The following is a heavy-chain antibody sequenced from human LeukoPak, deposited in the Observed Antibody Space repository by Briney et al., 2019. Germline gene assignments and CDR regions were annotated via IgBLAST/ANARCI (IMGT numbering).Heavy chain of an antibody. V-gene: IGHV4-39*07. D-gene: IGHD3-10*01. CDR3: ARRRVAMVRGVYMDV. CDR2: IYYSGST. CDR1: GGSISSSSYY. J-gene: IGHJ6*03. Sequence: SETLSLTCTVSGGSISSSSYYWGWIRQPPGKGLEWIGSIYYSGSTYYNPSLKSRVTISVDTSKNQFSLKLSSVTAADTAVYYCARRRVAMVRGVYMDVWGKGTTVTISS.